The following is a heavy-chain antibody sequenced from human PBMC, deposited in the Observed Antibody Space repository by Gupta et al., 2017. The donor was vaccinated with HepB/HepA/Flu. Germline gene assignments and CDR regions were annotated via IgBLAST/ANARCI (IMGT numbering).Heavy chain of an antibody. V-gene: IGHV1-46*01. J-gene: IGHJ5*02. CDR1: GYTFTSYY. Sequence: QVQLVQSGAEVKKPGASVKVSCKASGYTFTSYYMHWVRQAPGQGLEWMGIINPSGGSTSYAQKFQGRVTMTRDTSTSTVYMELSSLRSEDTAVYYCARDAIFGVVSPSNWFDPWGQGTLVTVSS. CDR2: INPSGGST. D-gene: IGHD3-3*01. CDR3: ARDAIFGVVSPSNWFDP.